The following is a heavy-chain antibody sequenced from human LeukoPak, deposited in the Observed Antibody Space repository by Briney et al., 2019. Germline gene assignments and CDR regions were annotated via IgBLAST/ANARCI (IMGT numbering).Heavy chain of an antibody. V-gene: IGHV3-21*01. J-gene: IGHJ6*03. CDR1: GFTFSSYS. CDR3: ASMPAAAGTWYYYYYYMDV. CDR2: ISSSSSYI. D-gene: IGHD6-13*01. Sequence: GGSLRLSCAASGFTFSSYSMNWVRQAPGKGLEWVSSISSSSSYIYYADSVKGRFTIYRDNAKNSLYLQMNSLRAEDTAVYYCASMPAAAGTWYYYYYYMDVWGKGTTVTVSS.